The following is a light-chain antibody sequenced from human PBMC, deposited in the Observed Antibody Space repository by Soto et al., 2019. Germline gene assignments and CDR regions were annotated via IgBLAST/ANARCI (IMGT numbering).Light chain of an antibody. CDR2: GAS. CDR1: QSVNSNF. V-gene: IGKV3-20*01. CDR3: QQYGSSPAT. J-gene: IGKJ1*01. Sequence: EIVLTQSPATLSMSPGERASLFCRASQSVNSNFLAWYQQRPGQAPRLLVFGASSRATGIPERFSGSGSGTDFALTISRLEPEDFAVYYCQQYGSSPATFGQGTKVELK.